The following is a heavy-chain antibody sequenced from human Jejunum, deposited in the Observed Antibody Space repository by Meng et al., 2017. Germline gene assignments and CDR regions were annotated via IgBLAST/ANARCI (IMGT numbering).Heavy chain of an antibody. V-gene: IGHV4-34*01. CDR1: GGSFSGYD. J-gene: IGHJ4*02. CDR3: ARGHLRGYRPAPDFDY. Sequence: SETLSLTCAVYGGSFSGYDWTWIRQPPGKGLEWIGEIRHGGSTTYNPSLESRVTISIDTSTNHFSLKLTSVTAADTAVYYCARGHLRGYRPAPDFDYWGQGTLVTVSS. D-gene: IGHD5-12*01. CDR2: IRHGGST.